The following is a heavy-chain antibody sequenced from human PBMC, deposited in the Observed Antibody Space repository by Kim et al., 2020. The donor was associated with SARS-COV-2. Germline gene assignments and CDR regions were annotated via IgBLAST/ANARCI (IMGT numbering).Heavy chain of an antibody. CDR2: INTNTGNP. J-gene: IGHJ4*02. Sequence: ASVKVSCKASGYTFTSYAMNWVRQAPGQGLERMGWINTNTGNPTYAQGFTGRFVFSLDTSVSTAYLQISSLKAEDTAVYYCARDQFDYYDSSGTADYWGQGTLVTVSS. V-gene: IGHV7-4-1*02. CDR1: GYTFTSYA. CDR3: ARDQFDYYDSSGTADY. D-gene: IGHD3-22*01.